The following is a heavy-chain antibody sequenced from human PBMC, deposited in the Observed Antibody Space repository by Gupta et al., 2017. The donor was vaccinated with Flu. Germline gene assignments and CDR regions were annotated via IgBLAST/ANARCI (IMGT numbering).Heavy chain of an antibody. D-gene: IGHD6-19*01. J-gene: IGHJ4*02. CDR1: RYG. Sequence: RYGMSWVRQAPGKGLEWVANIKQDESEKNYVDAVKGRCTISRDNAKNSLYLQMNSLTVEDTAVYYCARNKEGWSSSIFDFWGQGILVTVSS. V-gene: IGHV3-7*01. CDR3: ARNKEGWSSSIFDF. CDR2: IKQDESEK.